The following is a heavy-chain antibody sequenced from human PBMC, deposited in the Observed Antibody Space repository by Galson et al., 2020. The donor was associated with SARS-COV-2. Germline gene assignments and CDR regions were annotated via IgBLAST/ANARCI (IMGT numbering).Heavy chain of an antibody. CDR3: VRGQWRQPFDS. Sequence: GESLKISCAASGFIFNTYNMHWVRRAPGKGLEYVSGIGPTGSGPTYANSVKDRFTISRDNSKNTLYLQMGSLKGDDMGVYFCVRGQWRQPFDSWGQGTLVTVSS. D-gene: IGHD6-19*01. J-gene: IGHJ4*02. CDR2: IGPTGSGP. CDR1: GFIFNTYN. V-gene: IGHV3-64*01.